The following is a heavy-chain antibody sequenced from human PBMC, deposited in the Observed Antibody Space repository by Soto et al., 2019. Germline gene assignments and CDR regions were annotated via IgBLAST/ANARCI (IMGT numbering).Heavy chain of an antibody. D-gene: IGHD3-10*01. V-gene: IGHV4-59*01. CDR3: ARAPRGNYGYPSYVDY. CDR2: IYYSGST. J-gene: IGHJ4*02. CDR1: CLSISSYY. Sequence: SETLSLTCTVSCLSISSYYWSWIRQPPGKGLEWIGYIYYSGSTNYNPSLKSRVTISVDTSKNQFSLKLSSVTAADTAVYYCARAPRGNYGYPSYVDYWGQGTLVTVS.